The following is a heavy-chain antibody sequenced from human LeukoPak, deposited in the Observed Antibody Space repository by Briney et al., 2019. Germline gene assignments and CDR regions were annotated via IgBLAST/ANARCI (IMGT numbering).Heavy chain of an antibody. D-gene: IGHD5-18*01. CDR3: ARLILGYSYDIDSYYYYMDV. CDR2: IYYSGST. V-gene: IGHV4-39*01. CDR1: GFTFSSYSMN. J-gene: IGHJ6*03. Sequence: PGGSLRLSCAASGFTFSSYSMNWVRQPPGKGLEWIGSIYYSGSTYYNPSLKSRVTISVDTSKNQFSLKLSSVTAADTAVYYCARLILGYSYDIDSYYYYMDVWGKGTTVTVSS.